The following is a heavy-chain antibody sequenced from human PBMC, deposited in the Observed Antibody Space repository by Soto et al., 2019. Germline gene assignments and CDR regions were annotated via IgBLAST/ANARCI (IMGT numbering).Heavy chain of an antibody. D-gene: IGHD3-3*01. V-gene: IGHV4-31*03. CDR1: GGSISSGGYY. J-gene: IGHJ4*02. CDR3: ARGRQRVEWFDYYFDY. CDR2: IYYSGST. Sequence: SETLSLTCTVSGGSISSGGYYWSWIRQHPGKGLEWIGYIYYSGSTYYNPSLKSRVTISVDTSKNQFSLKLSSAIAADTAVYYCARGRQRVEWFDYYFDYWGQGTLVTVPQ.